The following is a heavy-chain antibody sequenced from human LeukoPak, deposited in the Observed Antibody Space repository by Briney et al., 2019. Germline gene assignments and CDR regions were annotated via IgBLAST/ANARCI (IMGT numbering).Heavy chain of an antibody. CDR3: ARVEAYCSRTSCHDY. D-gene: IGHD2-2*01. V-gene: IGHV1-18*01. J-gene: IGHJ4*02. Sequence: ASVKVSCKASGYTFTNYGVSWVRQAPGQGLEWMGWISAYNGNTDYAQKFQGRVTMTIDTSTSTAYMDLRSLRSDDTAVYYCARVEAYCSRTSCHDYWGQGTLVTVFS. CDR2: ISAYNGNT. CDR1: GYTFTNYG.